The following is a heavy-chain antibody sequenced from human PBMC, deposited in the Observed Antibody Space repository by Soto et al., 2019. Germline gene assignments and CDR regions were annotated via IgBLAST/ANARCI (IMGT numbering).Heavy chain of an antibody. V-gene: IGHV1-18*04. CDR3: ARDHGMVV. Sequence: AASVKVSCKASGYTLTSYGISWVRQSPGHGLEWMGWISAYNGNTNYAQKLQGRFTMTTDTSTSTAYMELSRLRSDDPAVYYCARDHGMVVWGPGTMVTVSS. CDR1: GYTLTSYG. CDR2: ISAYNGNT. J-gene: IGHJ6*02.